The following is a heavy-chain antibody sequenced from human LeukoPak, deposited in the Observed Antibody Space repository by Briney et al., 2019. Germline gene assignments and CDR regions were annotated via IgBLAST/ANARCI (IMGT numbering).Heavy chain of an antibody. CDR1: GYTLTELS. Sequence: ASVKVSCKVSGYTLTELSMHWVRQAPGKGLEWMGGFDPEDGETIYAQKFQGGVTMTEDTSTDTAYMELSSLRSEDTAVYYCASISSHFLRPPYFAYWGQGTLVTVSS. CDR2: FDPEDGET. V-gene: IGHV1-24*01. J-gene: IGHJ4*02. CDR3: ASISSHFLRPPYFAY. D-gene: IGHD2/OR15-2a*01.